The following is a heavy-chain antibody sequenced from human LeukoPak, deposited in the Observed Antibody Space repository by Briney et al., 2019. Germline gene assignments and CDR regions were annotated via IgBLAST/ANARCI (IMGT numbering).Heavy chain of an antibody. D-gene: IGHD5-18*01. CDR1: GASINTFSHY. J-gene: IGHJ4*02. CDR2: ISYTGSI. Sequence: SETLSLTCTVAGASINTFSHYWGWLRQPPGEGREWTGSISYTGSIYYNPSLQSRVTISINTSKNQFSLKLSSVTAAETAVYYCARSRRGYTYGPIDYWGQGTLVTVSS. CDR3: ARSRRGYTYGPIDY. V-gene: IGHV4-39*01.